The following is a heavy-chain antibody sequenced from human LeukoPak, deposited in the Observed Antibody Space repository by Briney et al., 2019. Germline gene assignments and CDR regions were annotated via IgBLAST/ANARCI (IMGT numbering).Heavy chain of an antibody. V-gene: IGHV4-31*03. Sequence: PSQTLSLTCTVSGGSVSSADSYWAWIRQHPGKGLEWIGYIYYSGSTYYNPSLKSRLTMSVDTSKNQFSLKLTSVTAADTAVYYCAREDARLGDDTRWGGYYGMDVWGKGTTVTVSS. CDR3: AREDARLGDDTRWGGYYGMDV. J-gene: IGHJ6*04. D-gene: IGHD3-10*01. CDR2: IYYSGST. CDR1: GGSVSSADSY.